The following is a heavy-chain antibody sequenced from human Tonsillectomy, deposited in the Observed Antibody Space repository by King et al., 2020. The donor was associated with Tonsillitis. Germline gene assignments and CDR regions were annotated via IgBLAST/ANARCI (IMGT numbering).Heavy chain of an antibody. V-gene: IGHV3-9*01. CDR1: GFTFDDYA. D-gene: IGHD1-26*01. CDR3: AKDAGELPLLYYFDY. CDR2: ISWNSGSI. Sequence: VQLVESGGGLVQPGRSLRLSCAASGFTFDDYAMHWVRQAPGKGLEWVSGISWNSGSIGYADSVKGRFTISRDNAKNSLYLQMNSLRAEDTALYYCAKDAGELPLLYYFDYWGQGTLVTVSS. J-gene: IGHJ4*02.